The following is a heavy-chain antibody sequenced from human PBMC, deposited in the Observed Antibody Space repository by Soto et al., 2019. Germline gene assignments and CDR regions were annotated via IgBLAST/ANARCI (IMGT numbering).Heavy chain of an antibody. CDR3: ARDAAIVGATSGWSDP. D-gene: IGHD1-26*01. V-gene: IGHV1-69*06. J-gene: IGHJ5*02. CDR1: GGTFSSYV. CDR2: IIPIFGTA. Sequence: QVQLVQSGAEVKKPGSSVKVSCKASGGTFSSYVISWVRQAPGQGLEWMGGIIPIFGTANYAQKFQGRVTITADKSTSTAYMELSSLRSHDTAVYFCARDAAIVGATSGWSDPWGQGTLVTVSS.